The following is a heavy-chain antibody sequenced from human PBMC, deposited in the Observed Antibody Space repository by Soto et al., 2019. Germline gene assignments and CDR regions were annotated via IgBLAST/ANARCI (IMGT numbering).Heavy chain of an antibody. D-gene: IGHD6-13*01. Sequence: SQTQSLTYTVSGGTVSSGSYRWSWIRQHPGKGLEWIGEIYHSGSTNYNPSLKSRVTISVDKSKNQFSLKLSSVTAADTAVYYCARSYSSSWYYYGMDVWGQGTTVTVSS. J-gene: IGHJ6*02. CDR2: IYHSGST. CDR3: ARSYSSSWYYYGMDV. CDR1: GGTVSSGSYR. V-gene: IGHV4-61*01.